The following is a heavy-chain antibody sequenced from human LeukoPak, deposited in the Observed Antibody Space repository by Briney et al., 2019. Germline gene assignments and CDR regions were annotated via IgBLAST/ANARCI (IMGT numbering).Heavy chain of an antibody. J-gene: IGHJ3*01. Sequence: GGSLRLSCAASGFTFSAYSMIWVRQAPGKGLEWVSSISSSSSHIYYTDSLMGRFTVSRDNAKSSLDLQMNSLRVEDTAVYYCARVTRNSGVFDVWGQGTMVTVSS. CDR2: ISSSSSHI. CDR3: ARVTRNSGVFDV. CDR1: GFTFSAYS. D-gene: IGHD1-14*01. V-gene: IGHV3-21*06.